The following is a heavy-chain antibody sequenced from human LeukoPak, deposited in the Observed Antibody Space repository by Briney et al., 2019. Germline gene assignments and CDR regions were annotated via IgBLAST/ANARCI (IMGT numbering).Heavy chain of an antibody. D-gene: IGHD4/OR15-4a*01. CDR3: AREDPQTRVPEGMDV. Sequence: SETLSLTCTVSGGSVSSYYWSWIRQPPGKGLEWIGYIYTRGKTNSNPSLKGRVTISGDTSKNQFSLQLRSVTAADSAVYYCAREDPQTRVPEGMDVWGQGTTVTVSS. J-gene: IGHJ6*02. CDR2: IYTRGKT. CDR1: GGSVSSYY. V-gene: IGHV4-59*02.